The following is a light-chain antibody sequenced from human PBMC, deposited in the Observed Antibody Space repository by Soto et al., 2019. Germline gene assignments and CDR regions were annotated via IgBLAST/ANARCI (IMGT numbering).Light chain of an antibody. CDR2: SNN. J-gene: IGLJ1*01. CDR1: SSNIGGNS. Sequence: QSVLTQPPSVSAAPGQKVTISCSGSSSNIGGNSVNWYQQLPGTAPKLLIYSNNQRPSGAPDRFSGSKSGTSASLAISGLQSEDEADYYCAAWDDSLNGFYVFGTGTKVTVL. V-gene: IGLV1-44*01. CDR3: AAWDDSLNGFYV.